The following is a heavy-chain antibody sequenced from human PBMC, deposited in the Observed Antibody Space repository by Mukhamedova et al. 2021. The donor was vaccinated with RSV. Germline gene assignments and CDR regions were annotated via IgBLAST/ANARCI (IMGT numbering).Heavy chain of an antibody. Sequence: MGWVRQAPGKGLVWVARIQGSGSGTDYADSVKGRFTISRDNAKNTLYLQMNSLRAEDTAVYYCVRLACGSGCYGWFDPWGQGTLVTV. CDR2: IQGSGSGT. J-gene: IGHJ5*02. CDR3: VRLACGSGCYGWFDP. D-gene: IGHD3-10*01. V-gene: IGHV3-74*01.